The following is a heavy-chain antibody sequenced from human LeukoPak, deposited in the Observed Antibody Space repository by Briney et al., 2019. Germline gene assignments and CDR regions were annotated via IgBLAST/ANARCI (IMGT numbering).Heavy chain of an antibody. J-gene: IGHJ4*02. CDR3: AKRQSETDSSGWLLDY. D-gene: IGHD6-19*01. CDR2: ISGSGGST. Sequence: GGSLRLSCAASGFTFSSYAMSWVRQAPGKGLEWVSAISGSGGSTYYADSVKGRFTISRDNSKNTLYLQMNSLRAEDTAVYYCAKRQSETDSSGWLLDYWGQGTLVTVSS. V-gene: IGHV3-23*01. CDR1: GFTFSSYA.